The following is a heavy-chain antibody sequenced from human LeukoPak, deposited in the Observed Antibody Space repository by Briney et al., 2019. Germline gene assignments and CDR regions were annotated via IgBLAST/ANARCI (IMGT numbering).Heavy chain of an antibody. V-gene: IGHV3-7*03. Sequence: GGSLRLSCAASGFIFSNYGMHWVRQAPGKGLEWVANIKQDGSEKYYVDSVKGRFTISRDNAKNSLYLQMNSLRAEDTAVYYCAKDRALNYYDSSAGAFDIWGQGTMVTVSS. CDR1: GFIFSNYG. D-gene: IGHD3-22*01. CDR2: IKQDGSEK. CDR3: AKDRALNYYDSSAGAFDI. J-gene: IGHJ3*02.